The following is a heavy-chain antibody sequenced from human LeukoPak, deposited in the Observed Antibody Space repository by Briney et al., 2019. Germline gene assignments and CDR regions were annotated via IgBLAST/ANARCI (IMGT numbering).Heavy chain of an antibody. Sequence: GGSLRLSCAASGFTFSSYGMHWVRQAPGEGLEWVAFIRSDGSIKYYTESLKGRFTISRDNYKNTLYLQINSLRPEDTAVYYCTKDEVFSSAWYFDYWGQGTLVTVSS. J-gene: IGHJ4*02. CDR3: TKDEVFSSAWYFDY. V-gene: IGHV3-30*02. CDR1: GFTFSSYG. D-gene: IGHD6-19*01. CDR2: IRSDGSIK.